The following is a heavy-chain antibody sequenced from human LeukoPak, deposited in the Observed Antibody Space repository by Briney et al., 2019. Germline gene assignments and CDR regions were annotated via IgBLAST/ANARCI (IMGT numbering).Heavy chain of an antibody. CDR3: AKTAGSSWYAAD. CDR1: GFTFSSYA. V-gene: IGHV3-30-3*02. Sequence: PGRSLRLSCAASGFTFSSYAMHWVRQAPGKGLEWVAVISYDGSDKYYADSVKGRFTISRDNSKNTLYLQMNSLRAEDTAVYYCAKTAGSSWYAADWGQGTLVTVSS. CDR2: ISYDGSDK. J-gene: IGHJ4*02. D-gene: IGHD6-13*01.